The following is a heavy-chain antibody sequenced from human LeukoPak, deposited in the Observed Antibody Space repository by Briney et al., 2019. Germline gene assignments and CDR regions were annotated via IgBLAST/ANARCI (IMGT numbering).Heavy chain of an antibody. CDR2: ISHDGSNK. Sequence: GRSLRLSCAASGFTFSSYAMHWVRQAPGKGLEWVAVISHDGSNKYYADSVKGRFTISRDNSKNTLYLQMNSLRAEDTAVYYCAREAVAGTEQDAAIDYWGQGTLVTVSS. D-gene: IGHD6-19*01. J-gene: IGHJ4*02. CDR1: GFTFSSYA. V-gene: IGHV3-30*04. CDR3: AREAVAGTEQDAAIDY.